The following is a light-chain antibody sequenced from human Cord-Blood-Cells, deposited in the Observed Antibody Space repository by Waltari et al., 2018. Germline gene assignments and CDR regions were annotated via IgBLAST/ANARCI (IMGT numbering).Light chain of an antibody. CDR1: SGRIASNN. Sequence: NFMLTQPHSVSESPGKTVTISCTSSSGRIASNNVQRYQQRPGSAPTTVIYEDNQRPSGVPDRFSGSIDSSSNSASLTISGLKTEDEADYYCQSYDSSNQRVFGGGTKLTVL. J-gene: IGLJ3*02. V-gene: IGLV6-57*02. CDR3: QSYDSSNQRV. CDR2: EDN.